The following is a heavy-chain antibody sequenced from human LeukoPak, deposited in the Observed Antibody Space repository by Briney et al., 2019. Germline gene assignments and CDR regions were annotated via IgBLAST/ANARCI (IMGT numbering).Heavy chain of an antibody. CDR1: GYSFTNYW. D-gene: IGHD2-2*01. CDR3: ARKGRYCSSTNCPLDY. CDR2: IYLGDSDT. J-gene: IGHJ4*02. Sequence: GESLKISCKGSGYSFTNYWIGWVRQMPGKGLEWMGIIYLGDSDTRYSPSFQGQVTISADKSISIAYLQWSSLKASDTAMYYCARKGRYCSSTNCPLDYWGQGTLVTVSS. V-gene: IGHV5-51*01.